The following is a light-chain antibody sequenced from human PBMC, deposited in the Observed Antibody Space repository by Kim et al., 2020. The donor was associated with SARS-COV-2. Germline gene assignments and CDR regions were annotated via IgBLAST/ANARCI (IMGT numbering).Light chain of an antibody. CDR3: QQYYNAPYS. Sequence: DIQMAQSPSSLSASVGDRVSITCRASQAISYALAWYQQKPGTAPKVLVYAASKLQTGVPSRFSGSGSGMDYTLSISSLQPEDFATYYCQQYYNAPYSFGQGTKLEI. CDR2: AAS. J-gene: IGKJ2*01. V-gene: IGKV1-NL1*01. CDR1: QAISYA.